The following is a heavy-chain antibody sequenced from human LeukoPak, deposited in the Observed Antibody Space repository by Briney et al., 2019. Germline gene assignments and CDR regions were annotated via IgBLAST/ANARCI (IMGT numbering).Heavy chain of an antibody. CDR3: ASDPRNWNDDIVDY. Sequence: GGSLRLSCAASGFTFSSYAMNWVRQAPGKGLEWVSAISGSGGSTYYADSVKGRFTISRDNPKNTLYLQMNSLRAEDTAVYYCASDPRNWNDDIVDYWGQGTLVTVSS. CDR1: GFTFSSYA. CDR2: ISGSGGST. D-gene: IGHD1-1*01. J-gene: IGHJ4*02. V-gene: IGHV3-23*01.